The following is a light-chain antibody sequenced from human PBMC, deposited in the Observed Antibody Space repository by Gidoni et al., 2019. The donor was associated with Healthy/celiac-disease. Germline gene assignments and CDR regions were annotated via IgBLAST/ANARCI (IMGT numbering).Light chain of an antibody. V-gene: IGLV3-19*01. Sequence: SLALGQTVRITCQGDSLRSYYASWYQQKPGQAPVLVIYGKNNRPSGIPDRFSGSSSGNTASLTITGAQAEDEADYYCNSRDSSGNSYVFGTGTKVTVL. CDR3: NSRDSSGNSYV. CDR1: SLRSYY. J-gene: IGLJ1*01. CDR2: GKN.